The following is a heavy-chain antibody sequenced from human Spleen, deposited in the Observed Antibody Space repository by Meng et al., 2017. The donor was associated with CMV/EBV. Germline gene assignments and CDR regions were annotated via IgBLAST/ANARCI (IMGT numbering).Heavy chain of an antibody. CDR2: ISSSSSYI. CDR3: ARSGSGSYYLDY. CDR1: GFTFSSYS. Sequence: EVQLVESGGGLVKPGGSLRRSCAASGFTFSSYSMNWVRQAPGKGLEWVSSISSSSSYIYYADSVKGRFTISRDNAKNSLYLQMNSLRAEDTAVYYCARSGSGSYYLDYWGQGTLVTVSS. D-gene: IGHD3-10*01. J-gene: IGHJ4*02. V-gene: IGHV3-21*01.